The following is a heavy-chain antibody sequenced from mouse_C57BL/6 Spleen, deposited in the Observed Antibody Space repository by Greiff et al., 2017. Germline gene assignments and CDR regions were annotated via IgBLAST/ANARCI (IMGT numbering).Heavy chain of an antibody. CDR3: ARGTGTRDY. CDR2: IDPSDSYT. CDR1: GYTFTSYW. J-gene: IGHJ2*01. Sequence: QVQLKEPGAELVMPGASVKLSCKASGYTFTSYWMHWVKQRPGQGLEWIGEIDPSDSYTNYNQKFKGKSTLTVDKSSSTAYMQLSSLTSEDSAVXYCARGTGTRDYWGQGTTLTVSS. D-gene: IGHD4-1*01. V-gene: IGHV1-69*01.